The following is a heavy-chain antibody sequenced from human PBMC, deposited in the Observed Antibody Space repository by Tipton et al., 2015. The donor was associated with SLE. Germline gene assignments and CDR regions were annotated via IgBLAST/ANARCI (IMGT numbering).Heavy chain of an antibody. CDR1: GGSVGSYY. V-gene: IGHV4-59*02. D-gene: IGHD4-17*01. J-gene: IGHJ3*02. CDR2: IYQSGLT. CDR3: ASPAVYGDSRGGVDI. Sequence: TLSLTCDVSGGSVGSYYWSWVRQIPGKGLEWVGYIYQSGLTALNPSLESRITLSIDTSRNQFSLKLTSMSAADTAVYYCASPAVYGDSRGGVDIWGQGTMVTVSS.